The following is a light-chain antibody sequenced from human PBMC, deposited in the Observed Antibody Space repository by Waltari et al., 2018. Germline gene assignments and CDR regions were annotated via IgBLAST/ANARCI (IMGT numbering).Light chain of an antibody. Sequence: DIQMSQSPSTLSASIGDRITITSRDSQNIKTWVAWYQQKPGNAPKFLVYKASNLDSGVPSRFSGSGSGTEFTLTISSLQPDDFTTYYCQQYDTYPLTVGGGTKVEIK. V-gene: IGKV1-5*03. J-gene: IGKJ4*01. CDR2: KAS. CDR1: QNIKTW. CDR3: QQYDTYPLT.